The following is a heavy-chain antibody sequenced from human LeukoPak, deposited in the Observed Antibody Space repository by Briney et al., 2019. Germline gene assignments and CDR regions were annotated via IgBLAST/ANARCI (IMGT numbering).Heavy chain of an antibody. CDR3: ARAIGASYDLWSSLPSHLFDY. CDR2: MNPNSGNT. CDR1: GYTFTSYD. V-gene: IGHV1-8*01. J-gene: IGHJ4*02. D-gene: IGHD3-3*01. Sequence: ASVKVSCKASGYTFTSYDINWVRQATGQGLEWMGWMNPNSGNTGYAQKFQGRVTMTRNTSISTAYMELSSLRSEDTAVYYCARAIGASYDLWSSLPSHLFDYWGQGTLVTVSS.